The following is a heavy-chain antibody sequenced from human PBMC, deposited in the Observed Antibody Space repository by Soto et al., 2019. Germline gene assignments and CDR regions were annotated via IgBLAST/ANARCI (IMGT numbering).Heavy chain of an antibody. V-gene: IGHV1-8*01. CDR3: ARGLLGHDAFDI. CDR1: GYTFTSYD. CDR2: MNPNSGNT. Sequence: ASVNVSCKASGYTFTSYDINWVRQATGQGLERMGWMNPNSGNTGYAQKFQGRVTMTRNTSISTAYMELSSLRSEDTAVYYCARGLLGHDAFDIWGQGTMVTVS. J-gene: IGHJ3*02. D-gene: IGHD7-27*01.